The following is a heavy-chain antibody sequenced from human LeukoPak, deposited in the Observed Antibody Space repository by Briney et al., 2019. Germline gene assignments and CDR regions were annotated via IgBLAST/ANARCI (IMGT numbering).Heavy chain of an antibody. V-gene: IGHV3-30*02. Sequence: PGGSLRLSCAASGFTFSSYGMHGVRQAPGRGVEWVAFIRYDGSSTYYLDSVQGRFTISRDNSKNTLYLQMNSLRAEDTAVYYCAKDSIQYSTGWYFDYWGQGTLVTVSS. CDR2: IRYDGSST. CDR3: AKDSIQYSTGWYFDY. J-gene: IGHJ4*02. D-gene: IGHD6-19*01. CDR1: GFTFSSYG.